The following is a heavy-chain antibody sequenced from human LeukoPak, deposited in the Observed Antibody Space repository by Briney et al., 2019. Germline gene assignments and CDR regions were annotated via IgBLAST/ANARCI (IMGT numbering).Heavy chain of an antibody. D-gene: IGHD6-19*01. CDR2: ISGSGEST. CDR3: AKRDGSSGWYLY. Sequence: GGSLRLSCAASGLTFSNYGMAWVRQAPGKGLEWVSAISGSGESTYNADSVKGRFTISRDNSKNTLYLQMNSLRAEDTAVYYCAKRDGSSGWYLYWGQGTLVTVSS. CDR1: GLTFSNYG. V-gene: IGHV3-23*01. J-gene: IGHJ4*02.